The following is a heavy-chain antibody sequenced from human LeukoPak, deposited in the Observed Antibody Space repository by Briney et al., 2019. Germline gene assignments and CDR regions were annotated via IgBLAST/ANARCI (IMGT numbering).Heavy chain of an antibody. CDR3: ARDYYDSSGYYALYYYYYYYMDV. Sequence: EASVKVSCKASGYTFTSYGISWVRQAPGQGLEWMGWISAYNGNTNYAQKLQGRVTMTTDTSTSTAYMELRSLRSDDTAVYYCARDYYDSSGYYALYYYYYYYMDVWGKGTTVTVSS. J-gene: IGHJ6*03. V-gene: IGHV1-18*01. CDR1: GYTFTSYG. D-gene: IGHD3-22*01. CDR2: ISAYNGNT.